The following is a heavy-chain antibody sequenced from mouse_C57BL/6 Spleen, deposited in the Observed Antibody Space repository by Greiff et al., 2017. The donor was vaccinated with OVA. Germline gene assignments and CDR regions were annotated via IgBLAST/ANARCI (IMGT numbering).Heavy chain of an antibody. CDR2: ISSGGSYT. V-gene: IGHV5-6*01. Sequence: EVKLMESGGDLVKPGGSLKLSCAASGFTFSSYGMSWVRQTPDKRLEWVATISSGGSYTYYPYSVKGRFTITRDNAKNTLYLQMSSLKSEDTAMYYCARHARANDFGYWGQGTTLTVSS. CDR1: GFTFSSYG. J-gene: IGHJ2*01. CDR3: ARHARANDFGY. D-gene: IGHD3-1*01.